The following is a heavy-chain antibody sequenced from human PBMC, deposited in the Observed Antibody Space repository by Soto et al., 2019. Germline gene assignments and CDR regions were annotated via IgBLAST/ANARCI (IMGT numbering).Heavy chain of an antibody. J-gene: IGHJ1*01. Sequence: QVQLEESGPGLVKPSETLSLTCNVSGGPIKTGDYYWNWIRQPPGKGLEWIGYVFYSGATNYSPSLKSRAALSMDTSKNQFSLSLTSVTAADTAVYYCARAGFSYGHLLFWGQGIRVTVST. CDR1: GGPIKTGDYY. D-gene: IGHD3-10*01. CDR3: ARAGFSYGHLLF. V-gene: IGHV4-30-4*01. CDR2: VFYSGAT.